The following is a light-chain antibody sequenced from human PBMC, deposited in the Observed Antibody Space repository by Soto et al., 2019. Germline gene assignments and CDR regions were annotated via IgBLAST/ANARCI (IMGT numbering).Light chain of an antibody. J-gene: IGKJ4*01. CDR1: QSISSY. V-gene: IGKV1-39*01. CDR3: QQSDSTPLT. CDR2: TTS. Sequence: DIQMTQSPSSLSASVGDRVTITCRASQSISSYLNWYQQKPGKAPNLLIYTTSNLQNGVPSRFSGSGSGTDFTLTISSLQPEDFATYYCQQSDSTPLTFGGGTKVDIK.